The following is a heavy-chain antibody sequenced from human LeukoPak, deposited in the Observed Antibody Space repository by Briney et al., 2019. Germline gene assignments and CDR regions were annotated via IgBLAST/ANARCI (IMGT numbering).Heavy chain of an antibody. D-gene: IGHD3-10*01. CDR3: TTDEGVDDYFDY. Sequence: PGGSLRLSCAASGFTFSSAWMSWVRQAPGGGLEWVGRILSKTDGGTTDYAAPVKGRFTISRDESKTMLYLQMNSLKTEDAAVYYCTTDEGVDDYFDYWGQGTLVTVSS. CDR2: ILSKTDGGTT. V-gene: IGHV3-15*01. J-gene: IGHJ4*02. CDR1: GFTFSSAW.